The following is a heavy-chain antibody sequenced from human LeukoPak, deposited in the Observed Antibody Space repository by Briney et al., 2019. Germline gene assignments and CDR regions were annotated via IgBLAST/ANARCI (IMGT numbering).Heavy chain of an antibody. Sequence: PGGSLRLSCAASGFTFSSYSMNWVRQAPGKGLEWVSSISGSSSYIYYADSVKGRFTISRDNAKNSLYLQMNSLRAEDTAVYYCASGIWSGYPYFDYWGQGTLVTVSS. V-gene: IGHV3-21*01. CDR1: GFTFSSYS. J-gene: IGHJ4*02. D-gene: IGHD3-3*01. CDR3: ASGIWSGYPYFDY. CDR2: ISGSSSYI.